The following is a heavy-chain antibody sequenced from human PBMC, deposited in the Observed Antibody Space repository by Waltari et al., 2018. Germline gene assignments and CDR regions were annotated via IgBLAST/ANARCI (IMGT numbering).Heavy chain of an antibody. D-gene: IGHD6-13*01. V-gene: IGHV3-48*03. Sequence: EVQLVESGGGLVQPGGSLRLSCAASAFTFSGYEMNWVRQAPGNGLDGISYIITSGNTRYYADAVKGRFTRSRDNAKKALYLQMNSLRAEDTAIYYCASCWYYFGYGGQGTLGTVSS. CDR1: AFTFSGYE. J-gene: IGHJ4*02. CDR3: ASCWYYFGY. CDR2: IITSGNTR.